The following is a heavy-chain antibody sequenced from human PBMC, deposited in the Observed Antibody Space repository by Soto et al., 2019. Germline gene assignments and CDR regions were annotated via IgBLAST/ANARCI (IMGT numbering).Heavy chain of an antibody. D-gene: IGHD3-3*01. CDR1: GFSFGTYW. J-gene: IGHJ4*02. CDR3: ARDVGPITIFGEALSGYFDF. Sequence: GGSLRLSCAVSGFSFGTYWMSWVRQAPGKGLEWLASIKQDGSERYYLDSVKGRFTISRDNAKDSLSLQMNSLRGEDTAFYYCARDVGPITIFGEALSGYFDFWGQGTLVTV. CDR2: IKQDGSER. V-gene: IGHV3-7*03.